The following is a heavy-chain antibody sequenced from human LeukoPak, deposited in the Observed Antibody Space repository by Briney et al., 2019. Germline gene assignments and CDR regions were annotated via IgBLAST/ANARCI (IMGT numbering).Heavy chain of an antibody. CDR2: INAGNGNT. CDR3: ARGPMVRGVKAPPPYFDY. D-gene: IGHD3-10*01. CDR1: GYTFTSYA. Sequence: GASVKVSCKASGYTFTSYAMHWVRQAPGQRLEWMGWINAGNGNTKYSQKFQGRVTITRDTSASTAYMELSSLRSEDTAVYYCARGPMVRGVKAPPPYFDYWGQGTLVTVSP. J-gene: IGHJ4*02. V-gene: IGHV1-3*01.